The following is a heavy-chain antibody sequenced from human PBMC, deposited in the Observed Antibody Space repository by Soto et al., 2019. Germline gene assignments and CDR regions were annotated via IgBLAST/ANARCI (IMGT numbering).Heavy chain of an antibody. CDR2: ISSGRPDI. J-gene: IGHJ4*02. CDR1: GFSFDTYN. D-gene: IGHD6-19*01. CDR3: ARDHLGIAAGDFDL. Sequence: EDQLVESGGGLVKPGGSLRLSCAASGFSFDTYNMNLVRQAPGKGLEWVSSISSGRPDIFYADSVRGRFTISRDDAKKSLFLQMNSLRADDTAVYYGARDHLGIAAGDFDLWGQGTLVTVSS. V-gene: IGHV3-21*02.